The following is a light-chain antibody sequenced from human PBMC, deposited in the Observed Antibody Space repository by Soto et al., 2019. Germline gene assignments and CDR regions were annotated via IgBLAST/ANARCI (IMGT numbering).Light chain of an antibody. V-gene: IGKV3-20*01. Sequence: IVLTQSPGTLSLSPGERATLSCRASQSVSSSYLAWYQQKPGQAPRLLIYGASSRATGIPDRFSGSGSGTDFTLTISRLEPEDFAVYYCQQYDNSPLWTFGRGTKVDIK. CDR3: QQYDNSPLWT. J-gene: IGKJ1*01. CDR2: GAS. CDR1: QSVSSSY.